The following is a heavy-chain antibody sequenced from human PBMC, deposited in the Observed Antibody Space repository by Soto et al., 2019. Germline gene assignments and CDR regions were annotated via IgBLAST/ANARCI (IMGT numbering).Heavy chain of an antibody. CDR3: ERGGYGGPDY. CDR1: GGSVSSGSYY. CDR2: IYYSGST. Sequence: QVQLQESGPGLVKPSETLSLTCTVSGGSVSSGSYYWSWIRQPPGKGLEWIGYIYYSGSTNYNPSLKSRVTISVDTSKNQFSLKLSSVTAADTAVYYCERGGYGGPDYWGQGTLVTVSS. J-gene: IGHJ4*02. V-gene: IGHV4-61*01. D-gene: IGHD5-12*01.